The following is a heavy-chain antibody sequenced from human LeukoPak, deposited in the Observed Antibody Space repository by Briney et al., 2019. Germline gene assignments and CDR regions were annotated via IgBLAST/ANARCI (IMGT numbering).Heavy chain of an antibody. V-gene: IGHV4-4*07. CDR1: GGSNGSYY. Sequence: ASETLSLTCTVSGGSNGSYYWSWIRQPAGKGLEWIGRIYTSGGTVYNPSLKSRVTMSVDTSKNQFSLKLSSVTAADTAVYYCARGVFYYDTSGRGYYFDYWGQGTLVTVSS. J-gene: IGHJ4*02. CDR2: IYTSGGT. D-gene: IGHD3-22*01. CDR3: ARGVFYYDTSGRGYYFDY.